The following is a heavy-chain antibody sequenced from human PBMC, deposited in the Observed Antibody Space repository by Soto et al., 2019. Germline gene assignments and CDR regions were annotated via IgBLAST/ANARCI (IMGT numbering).Heavy chain of an antibody. Sequence: EVQLVESGGGLVQPGGSLRLSCAASGLTISSYWMSWVRQAPGKGLGWVANIQQDGSAKYYAASVKGRFTISRDSAKNSLHLQMDSLRADDTAVYYCAREGDQGWLQFGFDYWGQGTLVTVSS. CDR2: IQQDGSAK. D-gene: IGHD5-12*01. J-gene: IGHJ4*02. V-gene: IGHV3-7*01. CDR3: AREGDQGWLQFGFDY. CDR1: GLTISSYW.